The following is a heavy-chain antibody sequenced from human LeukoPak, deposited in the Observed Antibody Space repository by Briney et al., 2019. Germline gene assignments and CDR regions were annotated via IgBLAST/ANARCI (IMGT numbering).Heavy chain of an antibody. D-gene: IGHD6-19*01. CDR3: ARGRGKWLPYYYYYGMDV. Sequence: ASVKVSCKASGGTFSSYAINWVRQATGQGLEWMGWMNPNSGNTGYAQKFQGRVTMTRNTSISTAYMELSSLRSEDTAVYYCARGRGKWLPYYYYYGMDVWGQGTTVTVSS. CDR2: MNPNSGNT. CDR1: GGTFSSYA. V-gene: IGHV1-8*02. J-gene: IGHJ6*02.